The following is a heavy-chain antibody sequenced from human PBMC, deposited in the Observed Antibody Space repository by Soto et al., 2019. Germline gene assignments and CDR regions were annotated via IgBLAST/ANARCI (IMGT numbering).Heavy chain of an antibody. V-gene: IGHV3-48*03. CDR2: ISSSGSTI. J-gene: IGHJ5*02. CDR3: ARDGPPYYDILTGYLWYNWFDP. D-gene: IGHD3-9*01. Sequence: GGSLRLSCSASGFTFSSYEMSWVRQAPGKGLEWVSYISSSGSTIYYADSVKGRFTISRDNAKNSLYLQMNSLRAEDTAVYYCARDGPPYYDILTGYLWYNWFDPSGQGTPFTASS. CDR1: GFTFSSYE.